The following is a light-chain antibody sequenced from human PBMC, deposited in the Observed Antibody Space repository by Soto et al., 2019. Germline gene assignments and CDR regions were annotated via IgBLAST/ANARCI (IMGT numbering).Light chain of an antibody. CDR1: QSVSSN. Sequence: EIVMTQSPATLSVSPGERATLSCRASQSVSSNLAWYQQKPGQAPRLLIYGASTRATGIPARFSGSGSATEFTLTITSLQSEEFAVYYCQQYHNWPPWRFGQGNNVDLK. J-gene: IGKJ1*01. CDR3: QQYHNWPPWR. V-gene: IGKV3-15*01. CDR2: GAS.